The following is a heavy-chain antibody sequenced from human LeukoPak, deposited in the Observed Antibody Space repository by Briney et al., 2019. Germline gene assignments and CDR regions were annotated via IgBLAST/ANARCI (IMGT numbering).Heavy chain of an antibody. CDR1: GFTFSSYA. J-gene: IGHJ4*02. CDR2: ISSNGGST. V-gene: IGHV3-64*01. Sequence: PGGSLRLSCAASGFTFSSYAMHWVRQAPGKGLEYVSAISSNGGSTYYANSVKGRFTISRDNSKNTLYLQMGSLRAEDMAVYYCARRYDFWSGYSLFDYWGQGTLVTVSS. CDR3: ARRYDFWSGYSLFDY. D-gene: IGHD3-3*01.